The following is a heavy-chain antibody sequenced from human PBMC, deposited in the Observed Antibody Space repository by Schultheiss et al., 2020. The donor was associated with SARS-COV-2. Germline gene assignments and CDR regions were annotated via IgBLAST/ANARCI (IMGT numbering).Heavy chain of an antibody. CDR2: TYYRSKWYN. Sequence: SQTLSLTCAISGDSVSSNSAAWNWIRQSPSRGLEWLGRTYYRSKWYNDYAVSVKSRITINPDTSKNQFSLQLNSVTPEDTAVYYCARDRGMVRWLQLGEYFQHWGQGTLVTVSS. CDR1: GDSVSSNSAA. CDR3: ARDRGMVRWLQLGEYFQH. V-gene: IGHV6-1*01. J-gene: IGHJ1*01. D-gene: IGHD5-24*01.